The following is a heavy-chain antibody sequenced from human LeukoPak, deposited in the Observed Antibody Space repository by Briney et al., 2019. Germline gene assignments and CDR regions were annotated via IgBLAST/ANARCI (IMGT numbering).Heavy chain of an antibody. CDR1: GFTVSSNY. J-gene: IGHJ4*02. V-gene: IGHV3-15*01. CDR2: IKSKTDGGTT. D-gene: IGHD5-12*01. CDR3: TTSRFSGYDPYFDY. Sequence: GGSLRLSCAASGFTVSSNYMSWVRQAPGKGLEWVGRIKSKTDGGTTDYAAPVKGRFTISRDDSKNTLYLQMNSLKTEDTAVYYCTTSRFSGYDPYFDYWGQGTLVTVSS.